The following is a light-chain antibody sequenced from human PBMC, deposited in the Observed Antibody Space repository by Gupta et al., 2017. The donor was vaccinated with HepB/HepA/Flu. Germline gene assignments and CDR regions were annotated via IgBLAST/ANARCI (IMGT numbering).Light chain of an antibody. Sequence: DIQTTQSPSSVSASVGDRVTITCRASQGISSWLASYQQNPGKAPKLLIYAASSLKSAIPSRFHGSSPGLDMTLTISSLQREDFATHYSRQAKTYPKGFGRGPKVEIK. J-gene: IGKJ4*02. CDR3: RQAKTYPKG. CDR2: AAS. V-gene: IGKV1D-12*01. CDR1: QGISSW.